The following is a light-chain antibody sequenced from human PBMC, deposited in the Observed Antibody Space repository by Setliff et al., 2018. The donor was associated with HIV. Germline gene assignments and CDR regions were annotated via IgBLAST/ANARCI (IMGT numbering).Light chain of an antibody. CDR3: QQYKSYPWT. Sequence: DIQMTQSPSTLSASVGDRVTITCRASQSVDVWLAWYQQKPGKAPSLLIYKASSLQRGVPSRFSGSGSGTELTLTINSLQPDDFATYYCQQYKSYPWTFGQRTKV. J-gene: IGKJ1*01. CDR2: KAS. V-gene: IGKV1-5*03. CDR1: QSVDVW.